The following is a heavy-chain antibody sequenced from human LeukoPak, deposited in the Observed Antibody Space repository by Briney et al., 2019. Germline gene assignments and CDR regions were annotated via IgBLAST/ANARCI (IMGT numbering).Heavy chain of an antibody. CDR2: IIPIFGTA. Sequence: ASVKVSCKASGYTFTSYGISWVRQAPGQGLEWMGGIIPIFGTANYAQKFQGRVTITADESTSTAYMELSSLRSEDTAVYYCASYSGNAPFDYWGQGTLVTVSS. D-gene: IGHD4-23*01. CDR3: ASYSGNAPFDY. V-gene: IGHV1-69*13. CDR1: GYTFTSYG. J-gene: IGHJ4*02.